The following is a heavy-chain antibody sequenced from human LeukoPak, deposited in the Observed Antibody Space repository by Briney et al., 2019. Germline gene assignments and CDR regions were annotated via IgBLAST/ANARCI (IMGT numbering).Heavy chain of an antibody. Sequence: ASVKVSCKVSGYTLTELSMHWVRQAPGKGLEWMGGFDPEDGETIYAQKFQGRVTMTEDTSTDTACMELSSLRSEDTAVYYCATGDGFEGAFDIWGQGTMVTVSS. CDR1: GYTLTELS. CDR3: ATGDGFEGAFDI. D-gene: IGHD5-24*01. J-gene: IGHJ3*02. V-gene: IGHV1-24*01. CDR2: FDPEDGET.